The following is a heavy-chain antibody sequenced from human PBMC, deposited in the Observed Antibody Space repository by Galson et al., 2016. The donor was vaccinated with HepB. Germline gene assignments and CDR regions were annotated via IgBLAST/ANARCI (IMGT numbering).Heavy chain of an antibody. V-gene: IGHV3-30*03. Sequence: SLRLSCAASGFTYGIHWVRQAPGKGLEWVAVIRHDGINKYYRDSVKGQFTISRDESKNTVYLEMNNLRPEDTAVYYCARDSVGFCSSTRCIWGALDIWGQGTKVTVSS. CDR2: IRHDGINK. CDR1: GFTYG. CDR3: ARDSVGFCSSTRCIWGALDI. J-gene: IGHJ3*02. D-gene: IGHD3-16*01.